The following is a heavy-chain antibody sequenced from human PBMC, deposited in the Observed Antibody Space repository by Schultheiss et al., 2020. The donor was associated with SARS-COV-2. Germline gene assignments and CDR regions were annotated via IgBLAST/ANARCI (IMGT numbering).Heavy chain of an antibody. Sequence: GGSLRLSCAASGFPLSEYAIHWVRQTPGRGLEWVSSISSSSSYIYYADSVKGRFTISRDNAKNSLYLQMNSLRAEDTAVYYCAIHPVGVVIIPYGMDVWGQGTTVTVSS. CDR2: ISSSSSYI. J-gene: IGHJ6*02. V-gene: IGHV3-21*01. D-gene: IGHD3-3*01. CDR1: GFPLSEYA. CDR3: AIHPVGVVIIPYGMDV.